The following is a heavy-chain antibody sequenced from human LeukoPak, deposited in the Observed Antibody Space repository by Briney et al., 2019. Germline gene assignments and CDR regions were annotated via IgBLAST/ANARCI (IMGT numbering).Heavy chain of an antibody. D-gene: IGHD1-26*01. CDR1: GGSFSGYY. CDR3: ARRRGSYFDAFDI. CDR2: INHSGST. J-gene: IGHJ3*02. Sequence: PSETLSLTCAVYGGSFSGYYWSWIRQPPGKGLEWIGEINHSGSTNYNPSLKSRVTISVDTSKNQFSLKLSSVTAADTAVYYCARRRGSYFDAFDIWGQGTMVTVSS. V-gene: IGHV4-34*01.